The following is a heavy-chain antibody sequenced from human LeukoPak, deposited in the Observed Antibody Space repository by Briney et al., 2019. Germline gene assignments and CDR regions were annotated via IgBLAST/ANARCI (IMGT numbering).Heavy chain of an antibody. CDR2: IRASGDRT. J-gene: IGHJ4*02. Sequence: GGSLRLSCVVSGFTFINYGMSWVRQAPGKGLEWVSTIRASGDRTYYAESVKGRFTMSGDKSKNTLYLQMSNLRAEDTAVYYCAKGAYYYDSSDERVYWGQGTLVTVSS. D-gene: IGHD3-22*01. CDR3: AKGAYYYDSSDERVY. V-gene: IGHV3-23*01. CDR1: GFTFINYG.